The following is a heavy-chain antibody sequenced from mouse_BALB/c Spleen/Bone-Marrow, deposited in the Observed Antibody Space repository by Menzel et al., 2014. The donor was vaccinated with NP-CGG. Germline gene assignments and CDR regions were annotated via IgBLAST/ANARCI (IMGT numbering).Heavy chain of an antibody. CDR2: INPSNGGT. D-gene: IGHD1-1*01. V-gene: IGHV1-53*01. CDR1: GYTFTSYY. CDR3: TRDHCYYGSSYWYFDV. Sequence: VQLQESGAELVKPGASVKLSCKASGYTFTSYYMCWVKQRPGQGLEWIGGINPSNGGTNFNEKFKSKATLTVDKSSSTAYMQLSSLTSEDSAVYYCTRDHCYYGSSYWYFDVWGAGTTVTVSS. J-gene: IGHJ1*01.